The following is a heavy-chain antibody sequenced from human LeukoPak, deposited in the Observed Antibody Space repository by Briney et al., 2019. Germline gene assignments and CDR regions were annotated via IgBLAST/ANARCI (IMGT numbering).Heavy chain of an antibody. CDR2: ISGSGGST. Sequence: GGSLRLSCAASGFTFSSYAMSWVRQAPGKGLEWVSLISGSGGSTYYADSVKGRFTISRDNSKNTLYLQMNSLRAEDTAVYYCAKGSGDSSGWFQLFDYWGQGTLVTVSS. V-gene: IGHV3-23*01. CDR3: AKGSGDSSGWFQLFDY. J-gene: IGHJ4*02. D-gene: IGHD6-19*01. CDR1: GFTFSSYA.